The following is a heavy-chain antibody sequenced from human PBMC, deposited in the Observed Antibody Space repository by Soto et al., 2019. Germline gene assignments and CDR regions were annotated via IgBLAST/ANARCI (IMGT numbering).Heavy chain of an antibody. CDR1: GGSISSSSYY. CDR3: ARLNPGLWSGYSPFDYYYGMDV. V-gene: IGHV4-39*01. Sequence: SETLSLTRTVSGGSISSSSYYWGWIRQPPGKGLEWIGSIYYSGSTYYNPSLKSRVTISVDTSKNQFSLKLSSVTAADTAVYYCARLNPGLWSGYSPFDYYYGMDVWGQGTTVTVSS. CDR2: IYYSGST. D-gene: IGHD3-3*01. J-gene: IGHJ6*02.